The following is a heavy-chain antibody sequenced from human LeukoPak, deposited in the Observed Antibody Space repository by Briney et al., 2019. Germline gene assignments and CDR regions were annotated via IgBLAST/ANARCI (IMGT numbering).Heavy chain of an antibody. CDR1: GGSFSGYY. V-gene: IGHV4-34*01. D-gene: IGHD2-2*01. CDR2: INHSGST. J-gene: IGHJ6*02. CDR3: ARAFVVVPAAKTRYYYYGMDV. Sequence: PSETLSLTCAVYGGSFSGYYWSWIRQPPGKGLEWIEEINHSGSTNYNPSLKSRVTISVDTSKNQFSLKLSSVTAADTAVYYCARAFVVVPAAKTRYYYYGMDVWGQGTTVTVSS.